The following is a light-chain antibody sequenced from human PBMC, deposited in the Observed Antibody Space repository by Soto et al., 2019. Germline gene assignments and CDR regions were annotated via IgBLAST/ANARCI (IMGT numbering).Light chain of an antibody. CDR2: DAS. Sequence: DIQMTQSPSTLSASVGDRVTITCRARESISIWLAWYQQKPGKAPKLLIYDASILESGVPSRFSGSGSGTEFTLTISSLQPDDFATYYCQHYNSYSEALGQGTKVDIK. J-gene: IGKJ1*01. CDR1: ESISIW. CDR3: QHYNSYSEA. V-gene: IGKV1-5*01.